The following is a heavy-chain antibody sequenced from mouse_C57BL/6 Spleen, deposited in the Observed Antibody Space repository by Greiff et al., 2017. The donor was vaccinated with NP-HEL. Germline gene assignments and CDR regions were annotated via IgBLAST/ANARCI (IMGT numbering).Heavy chain of an antibody. V-gene: IGHV1-54*01. Sequence: QVQLQQSGAELVRPGTSVKVSCKASGYAFTNYLIEWVKQRPGQGLEWIGVINPGSGGTNYNEKFKGKATLTADKSSSTAYMQLSSLTSEDSAVYFCARKGAAPYFDYWGQGTTLTVSS. CDR2: INPGSGGT. CDR3: ARKGAAPYFDY. CDR1: GYAFTNYL. D-gene: IGHD6-1*01. J-gene: IGHJ2*01.